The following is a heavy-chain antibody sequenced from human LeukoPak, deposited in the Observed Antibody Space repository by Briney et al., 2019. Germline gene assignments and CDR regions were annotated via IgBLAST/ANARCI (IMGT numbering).Heavy chain of an antibody. J-gene: IGHJ4*02. D-gene: IGHD1-14*01. Sequence: GGSLRLSCEASGFTFSSYLMSWVRQAPGKGLDWVSSISGSGGTTYYVDSVKGRFTISRDNSKNTLYLQMNSLRAEDTAVYYCAKGGPDDYWGQGTLVTVSS. CDR2: ISGSGGTT. CDR1: GFTFSSYL. CDR3: AKGGPDDY. V-gene: IGHV3-23*01.